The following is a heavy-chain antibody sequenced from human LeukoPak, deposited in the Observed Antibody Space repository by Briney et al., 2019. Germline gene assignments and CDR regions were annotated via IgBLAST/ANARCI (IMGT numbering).Heavy chain of an antibody. CDR1: NGSIRSHC. D-gene: IGHD3-16*01. V-gene: IGHV4-59*11. J-gene: IGHJ1*01. CDR3: ARGDYIRGNIHYNAEYFQH. CDR2: IDYSGNT. Sequence: SETLSLTRTVSNGSIRSHCWNWIRQPPAKRREWIGHIDYSGNTHYNPSLKSRVTMSLDTSMRQFFLRLSSVTAADSAVYFCARGDYIRGNIHYNAEYFQHWGQGILVTVSS.